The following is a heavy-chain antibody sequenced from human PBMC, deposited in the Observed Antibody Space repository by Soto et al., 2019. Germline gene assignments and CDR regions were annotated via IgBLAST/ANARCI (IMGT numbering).Heavy chain of an antibody. CDR3: ARDLGYCSGGSCYRYFDY. V-gene: IGHV3-33*01. CDR1: GFTFSSYG. J-gene: IGHJ4*02. D-gene: IGHD2-15*01. Sequence: PGGSLRLSCAASGFTFSSYGMPWVRQAPGKGLEWVAVIWYDGSNKYYADSVKGRFTISRDNSKNTLYLQMNSLRAEDTAVYYCARDLGYCSGGSCYRYFDYWGQGTLVTVSS. CDR2: IWYDGSNK.